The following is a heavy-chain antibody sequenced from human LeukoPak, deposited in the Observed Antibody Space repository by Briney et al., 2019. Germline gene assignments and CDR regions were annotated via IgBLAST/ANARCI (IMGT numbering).Heavy chain of an antibody. Sequence: PGGSLRLSCAASGFTFSSYSMNWVRQAPGKGLEWVSSISSSSSYIYYADSVKGRFTISRDNAKNSLYLQMNSLRGEDTALYYCARVQWPKSFDYWGQGTLVTVSS. D-gene: IGHD6-19*01. CDR1: GFTFSSYS. CDR3: ARVQWPKSFDY. CDR2: ISSSSSYI. J-gene: IGHJ4*02. V-gene: IGHV3-21*04.